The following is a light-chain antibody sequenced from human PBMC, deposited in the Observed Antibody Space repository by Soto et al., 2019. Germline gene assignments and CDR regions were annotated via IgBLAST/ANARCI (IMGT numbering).Light chain of an antibody. V-gene: IGKV1-27*01. J-gene: IGKJ1*01. CDR2: AAS. Sequence: DIQMTQSPSSLSAHVGDRVTITCRASQAISNYLAWYQQKPGKVPKLLIYAASTLQSGVPSRFSGSGSGTDFTLTTSSLQPEDVATYYCQKYNIAPWTFGQGTKVDIK. CDR3: QKYNIAPWT. CDR1: QAISNY.